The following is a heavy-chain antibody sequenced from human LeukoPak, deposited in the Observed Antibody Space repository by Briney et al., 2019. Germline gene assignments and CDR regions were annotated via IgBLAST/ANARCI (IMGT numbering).Heavy chain of an antibody. J-gene: IGHJ5*02. CDR3: ARGKYSSGSYCFDP. D-gene: IGHD6-19*01. CDR1: GFTFSAYS. CDR2: ISITCIAI. V-gene: IGHV3-48*02. Sequence: GGTLRLSCAASGFTFSAYSMKWVSQSQGKGREWGSYISITCIAIYYADSMNARFPISRDNANTSLYLQMDSLRDEDTAVYYWARGKYSSGSYCFDPWGQGTLVTVSS.